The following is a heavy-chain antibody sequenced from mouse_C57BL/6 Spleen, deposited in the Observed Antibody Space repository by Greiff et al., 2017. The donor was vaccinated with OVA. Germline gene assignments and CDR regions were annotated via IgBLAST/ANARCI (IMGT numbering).Heavy chain of an antibody. D-gene: IGHD2-2*01. J-gene: IGHJ3*01. Sequence: EVKLLESGGGLVQPGGSMKLSCVASGFTFSNYWMNWVRQSPEKGLEWVAQIRLKSDNYATHYAESVKGRFTISRDDSKSSVYLQMNNLRAEDTGIYYCTDGYGFAYWGQGTLVTVSA. CDR3: TDGYGFAY. CDR2: IRLKSDNYAT. V-gene: IGHV6-3*01. CDR1: GFTFSNYW.